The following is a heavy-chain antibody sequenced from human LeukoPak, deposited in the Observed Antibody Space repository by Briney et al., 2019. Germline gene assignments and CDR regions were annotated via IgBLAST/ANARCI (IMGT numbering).Heavy chain of an antibody. CDR3: AKDPDCTSGICYTFFDY. CDR1: GFTFSSYR. D-gene: IGHD2-8*01. V-gene: IGHV3-48*01. CDR2: ISSSSSTI. J-gene: IGHJ4*02. Sequence: GGSLRLSCAASGFTFSSYRMNWVRQAPGKGLEWVSYISSSSSTIYYADSVKGRFTISRDNAKNSLYLQMNSLRAEDTAVYYCAKDPDCTSGICYTFFDYWGQGTLVTVSS.